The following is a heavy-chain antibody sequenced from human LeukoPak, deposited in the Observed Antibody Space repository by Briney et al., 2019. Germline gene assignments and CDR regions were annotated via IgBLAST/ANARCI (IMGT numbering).Heavy chain of an antibody. V-gene: IGHV3-48*03. J-gene: IGHJ4*02. CDR3: ATVGRSTRPGY. Sequence: GGSLRLSCAASGFTFSSSEMNWVRQAPGKGLEWLSYIDSGGSTKYYADSVKGRFTVSRDNAKNSLFLQMNSLRAEDTAVYYCATVGRSTRPGYWGQGTLVTVSS. D-gene: IGHD6-6*01. CDR2: IDSGGSTK. CDR1: GFTFSSSE.